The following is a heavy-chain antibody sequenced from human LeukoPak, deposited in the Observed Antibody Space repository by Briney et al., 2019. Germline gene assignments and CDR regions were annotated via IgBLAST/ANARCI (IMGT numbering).Heavy chain of an antibody. D-gene: IGHD1-26*01. CDR3: ARRVIMSGTGVPDTWLDP. V-gene: IGHV6-1*01. J-gene: IGHJ5*02. Sequence: SQTLSLTCALSGDSVSSNSVAWNWLRQSPSRGLEWLGRTYYRSKWYSDYAVSVKRRITINPDTSKNQFSLILSSVTAADTAVYYCARRVIMSGTGVPDTWLDPWGQGTLVTVSS. CDR2: TYYRSKWYS. CDR1: GDSVSSNSVA.